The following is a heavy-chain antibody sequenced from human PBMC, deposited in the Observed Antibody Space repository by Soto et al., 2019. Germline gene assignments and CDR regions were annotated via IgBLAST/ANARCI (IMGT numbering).Heavy chain of an antibody. V-gene: IGHV3-30*03. CDR2: MSFDGSIK. CDR3: ATIAVPPAFDT. CDR1: GFIFSSYG. J-gene: IGHJ3*02. D-gene: IGHD6-19*01. Sequence: GGSLRLSCAASGFIFSSYGMNWVRQAPGKGLEWVAVMSFDGSIKYYADSVKGRFTISRDNSKNTLYLQMNSLRAEDTAVYYCATIAVPPAFDTWGQGTMVTVSS.